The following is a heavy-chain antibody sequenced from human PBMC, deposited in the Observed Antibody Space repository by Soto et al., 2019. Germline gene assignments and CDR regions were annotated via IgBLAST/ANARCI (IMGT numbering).Heavy chain of an antibody. D-gene: IGHD2-21*02. CDR2: ISYDGSNK. V-gene: IGHV3-30*18. CDR3: AKAPQQTIVVVTRDPYYYYGMDV. Sequence: GGSLRLSCAASGFTFSSYGMHWVRQAPGKGLEWVAVISYDGSNKYYADSVKGRFTISRDNSKNTLYLQMNSLRAEDTAVYYRAKAPQQTIVVVTRDPYYYYGMDVWGQGTTVTVSS. CDR1: GFTFSSYG. J-gene: IGHJ6*02.